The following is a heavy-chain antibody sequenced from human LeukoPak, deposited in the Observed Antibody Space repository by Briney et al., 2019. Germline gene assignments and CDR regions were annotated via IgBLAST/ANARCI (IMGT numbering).Heavy chain of an antibody. CDR3: AKEGRPKSGGGYYDY. CDR1: GFKFSDHY. V-gene: IGHV3-7*03. Sequence: GGSLRLSCAASGFKFSDHYIDWVRQAPGKGLEWVANIKEDGSQKYYVDSVKGRFTISRDNAKNSLYLQMNSLRAEDTAVYYCAKEGRPKSGGGYYDYWGQGTRVTVSS. D-gene: IGHD3-22*01. J-gene: IGHJ4*02. CDR2: IKEDGSQK.